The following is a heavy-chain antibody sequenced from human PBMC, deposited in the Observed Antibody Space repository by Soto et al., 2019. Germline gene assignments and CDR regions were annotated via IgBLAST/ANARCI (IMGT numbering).Heavy chain of an antibody. CDR2: IYPGDSDT. CDR3: ARRTNGMDG. CDR1: GDSVTYHS. V-gene: IGHV5-51*01. J-gene: IGHJ6*02. Sequence: GQALTLSESGCGDSVTYHSMGWVRQMPGKGLELMGIIYPGDSDTRYSPSFQGQVTISADKSISTAYLQWSSLKASDTAMYYCARRTNGMDGWGQGTTVTVSS.